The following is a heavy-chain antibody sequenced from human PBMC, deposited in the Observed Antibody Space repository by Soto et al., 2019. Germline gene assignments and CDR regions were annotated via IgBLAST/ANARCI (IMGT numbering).Heavy chain of an antibody. CDR2: ISWNSGSI. Sequence: ESGGGLVQPGRSLRLSCAASGFTFDDYAMHWVRQAPGKGLEWVSGISWNSGSIGYADSVKGRFTISRDNAKNSLYLQMNSLRAEDTALYYCAKGQYSSGWYNYFDYWGQGTLVTVSS. J-gene: IGHJ4*02. CDR3: AKGQYSSGWYNYFDY. D-gene: IGHD6-19*01. CDR1: GFTFDDYA. V-gene: IGHV3-9*01.